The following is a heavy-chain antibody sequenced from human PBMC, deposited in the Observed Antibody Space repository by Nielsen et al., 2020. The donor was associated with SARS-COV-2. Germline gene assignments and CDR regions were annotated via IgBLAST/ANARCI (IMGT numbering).Heavy chain of an antibody. CDR2: INAGNGNT. J-gene: IGHJ3*02. V-gene: IGHV1-3*01. Sequence: ASVKVSCKASGYTFTSYAMHWVRQAPGQRLEWMGWINAGNGNTKYSQKFQGRVTITRDTSASTAYMELSSLRSEDTAVYYCARLKQLSKAFDIWGQGTMVTVSS. CDR3: ARLKQLSKAFDI. CDR1: GYTFTSYA. D-gene: IGHD6-13*01.